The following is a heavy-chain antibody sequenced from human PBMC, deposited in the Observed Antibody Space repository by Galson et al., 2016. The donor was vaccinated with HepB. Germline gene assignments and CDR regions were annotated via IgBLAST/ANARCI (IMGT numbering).Heavy chain of an antibody. J-gene: IGHJ6*02. D-gene: IGHD3-3*01. Sequence: SVKVSCKASGYTFGSYGISWVRQAPGQGLEWMGWISADTGDTKYSQKFQGRVTMTTDTSTTTAYMALRSLRSDDTATSYCARDMRVNYDFWTTYHTVRVENMDVWGQGTAVTVSS. V-gene: IGHV1-18*01. CDR1: GYTFGSYG. CDR3: ARDMRVNYDFWTTYHTVRVENMDV. CDR2: ISADTGDT.